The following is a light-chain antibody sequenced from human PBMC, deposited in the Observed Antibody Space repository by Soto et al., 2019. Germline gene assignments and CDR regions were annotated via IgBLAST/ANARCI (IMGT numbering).Light chain of an antibody. CDR3: QQRDKWPIT. V-gene: IGKV3-11*01. Sequence: EIVLTQSPATLSLSPGERATLSCRASQNVANYLDCYQQQPRQPARLLIYESSNRTAGIAARCSGSGSGTEFTLTINSLQSEDVSVYYCQQRDKWPITFGQGTRLEIK. J-gene: IGKJ5*01. CDR2: ESS. CDR1: QNVANY.